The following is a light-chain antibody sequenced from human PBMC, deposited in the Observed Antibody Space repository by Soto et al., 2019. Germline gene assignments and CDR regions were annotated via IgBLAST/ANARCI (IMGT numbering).Light chain of an antibody. V-gene: IGLV1-44*01. CDR1: SSNIGSNT. CDR3: AAWDDSLNGQV. CDR2: SNN. Sequence: QSVLSQPPSASGTPGQRVTISCSGSSSNIGSNTVNWYQQLPGPAPKLLIYSNNQRPSGVPDRFSGSKSGTSASLAISGLQSEDEADYYCAAWDDSLNGQVFGGGTKVTVL. J-gene: IGLJ3*02.